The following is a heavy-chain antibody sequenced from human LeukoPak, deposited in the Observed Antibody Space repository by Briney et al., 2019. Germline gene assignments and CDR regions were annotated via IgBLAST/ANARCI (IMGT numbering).Heavy chain of an antibody. CDR2: ISSSSSYI. J-gene: IGHJ4*02. Sequence: GRSLRLSCAASGFTFSSYSMNWVRQAPGKGLEWVSSISSSSSYIYYADSVKGRFTISRDNAKTSLYLQMNSLRAEDTAVYYCARDAGYDSSGYYLNPFDYWGQGTLVTVSS. CDR1: GFTFSSYS. D-gene: IGHD3-22*01. CDR3: ARDAGYDSSGYYLNPFDY. V-gene: IGHV3-21*01.